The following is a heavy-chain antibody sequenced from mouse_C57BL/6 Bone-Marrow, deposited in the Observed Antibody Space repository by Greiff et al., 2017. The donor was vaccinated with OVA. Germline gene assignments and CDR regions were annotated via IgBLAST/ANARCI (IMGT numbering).Heavy chain of an antibody. CDR3: VRQDYGSSYWAMDY. Sequence: EVKLVESGGGLVQPKGSLKLSCAASGFSFNTYAMNWVRQAPGKGLEWVARIRSKSNNYATYYADSVKDRFTISRDDSESMLYLQMNNLKTEDTAMYYCVRQDYGSSYWAMDYWGQGTSVTVSS. V-gene: IGHV10-1*01. CDR2: IRSKSNNYAT. J-gene: IGHJ4*01. CDR1: GFSFNTYA. D-gene: IGHD1-1*01.